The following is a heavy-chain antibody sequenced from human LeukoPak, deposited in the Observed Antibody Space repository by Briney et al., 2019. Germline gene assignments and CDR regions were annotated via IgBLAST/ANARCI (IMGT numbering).Heavy chain of an antibody. CDR2: IRYDGSNK. CDR3: AKDATMAHDY. D-gene: IGHD3-10*01. J-gene: IGHJ4*02. CDR1: GFTFSSYS. V-gene: IGHV3-30*02. Sequence: PGGSLRLSCAASGFTFSSYSMHWVRQAPGKGLEWVSFIRYDGSNKCYADSVKGRFTISRDNSKNTLYLQTNSLRTEDTAVYFCAKDATMAHDYWGQGTLVTVSS.